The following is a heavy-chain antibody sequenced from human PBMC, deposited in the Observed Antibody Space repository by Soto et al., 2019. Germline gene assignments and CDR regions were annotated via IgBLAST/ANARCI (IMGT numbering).Heavy chain of an antibody. J-gene: IGHJ4*02. D-gene: IGHD1-7*01. CDR2: IYYSGST. CDR1: GGSISSYY. CDR3: ATGGVTGTTQDY. V-gene: IGHV4-59*01. Sequence: SETLSLTCTVSGGSISSYYWSWIRQPPGKGLEWIGYIYYSGSTNYNPSLKSRVTISVDTSKNQFSLKLSSVTAADTAVYYCATGGVTGTTQDYWGQGTLVTVSS.